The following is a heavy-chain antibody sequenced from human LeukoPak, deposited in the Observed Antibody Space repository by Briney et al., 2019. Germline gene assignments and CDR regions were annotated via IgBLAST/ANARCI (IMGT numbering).Heavy chain of an antibody. CDR2: ISYDGSNK. J-gene: IGHJ4*02. CDR1: GFIFSNYA. V-gene: IGHV3-30*04. Sequence: GGSLRLSCAASGFIFSNYAMHWVRQPQAKGRKGWPVISYDGSNKYYADSVKGRFTISRDNAKNTLYLQMNSLRAGDTAVYYCASTPNGVAAIYFDYWGQGTLVTVSS. CDR3: ASTPNGVAAIYFDY. D-gene: IGHD2-15*01.